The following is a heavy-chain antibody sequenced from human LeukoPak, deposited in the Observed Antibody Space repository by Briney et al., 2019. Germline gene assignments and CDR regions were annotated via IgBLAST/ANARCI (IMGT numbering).Heavy chain of an antibody. Sequence: SVKVSCKPSGGTFSSYAISWLRQAPGQGLEWMGGIIPIFDTAKYTEKFQGRVTITADESTSTAYMELSSLRSEDTAVYYCARDPVPRPAYNSSWFPYYFGYWGQGTLVTVSS. CDR3: ARDPVPRPAYNSSWFPYYFGY. CDR1: GGTFSSYA. D-gene: IGHD6-13*01. J-gene: IGHJ4*02. CDR2: IIPIFDTA. V-gene: IGHV1-69*01.